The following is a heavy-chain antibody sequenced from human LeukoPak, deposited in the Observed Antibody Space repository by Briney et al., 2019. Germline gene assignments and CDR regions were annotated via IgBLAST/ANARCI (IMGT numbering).Heavy chain of an antibody. V-gene: IGHV4-59*01. D-gene: IGHD6-13*01. CDR3: ARTYGSSGLGYFDL. CDR2: IYYSGST. Sequence: SETLSLTCTVSGGSTSSDHWSWIRQPPGKGLEWIGYIYYSGSTNYSPSLKSRLTISVDTSKNQFSLKLSSVTAADTAVYYCARTYGSSGLGYFDLWGRGTLVTVSS. CDR1: GGSTSSDH. J-gene: IGHJ2*01.